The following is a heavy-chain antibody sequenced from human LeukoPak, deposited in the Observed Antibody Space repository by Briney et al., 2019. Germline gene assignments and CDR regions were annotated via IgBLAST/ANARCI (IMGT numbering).Heavy chain of an antibody. Sequence: GGSLRLSCAASGFTFSIYGMHWVRQAPGKGLEWVAVISYDGSNKYYADSVKGRFTISRDNSKNTLYLQMNSLRAEDTAVYYCAKVASGGSCYDYWGQGTLVTVSS. CDR3: AKVASGGSCYDY. CDR1: GFTFSIYG. V-gene: IGHV3-30*18. D-gene: IGHD2-15*01. J-gene: IGHJ4*02. CDR2: ISYDGSNK.